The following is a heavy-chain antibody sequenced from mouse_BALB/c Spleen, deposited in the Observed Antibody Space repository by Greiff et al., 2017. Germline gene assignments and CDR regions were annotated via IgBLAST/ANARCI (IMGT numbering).Heavy chain of an antibody. V-gene: IGHV14-3*02. D-gene: IGHD2-14*01. CDR2: IDPANGNT. J-gene: IGHJ4*01. Sequence: EVQLQESGAELVKPGASVKLSCTASGFNIKDTYMHWVKQRPEQGLEWIGRIDPANGNTKYDPKFQGKATITADTSSNTAYLQLSSLTSEDTAVYYCAPYRGYAMDYWGQGTSVTVSS. CDR1: GFNIKDTY. CDR3: APYRGYAMDY.